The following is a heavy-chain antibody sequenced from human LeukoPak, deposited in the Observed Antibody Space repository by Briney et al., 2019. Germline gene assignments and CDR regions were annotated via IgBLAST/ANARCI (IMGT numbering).Heavy chain of an antibody. V-gene: IGHV3-23*01. CDR1: GFTFSSYA. CDR2: ISGSGGST. CDR3: AKVGYCSSTSCPRYYYYGMHV. J-gene: IGHJ6*02. D-gene: IGHD2-2*03. Sequence: GASLRLSCAASGFTFSSYAMSWVRQAPGKGLDWVSTISGSGGSTFYADSVKGRFTISRDNSKNTLFLQINSLRAEDTAVYYCAKVGYCSSTSCPRYYYYGMHVWGQGTTVTVSS.